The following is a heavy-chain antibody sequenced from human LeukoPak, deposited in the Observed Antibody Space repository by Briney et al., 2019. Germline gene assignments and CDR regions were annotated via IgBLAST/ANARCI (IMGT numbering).Heavy chain of an antibody. CDR2: IYHSGST. Sequence: LPGTPSLTCTVSGVCLSGFYCGWIRPPPRGRPGWVGYIYHSGSTNYNPSLKSQVTISVDTSKNQFSLKLISVAAADTAVYYCARALRQQLVTGWFDPWGQGTLVTVSS. J-gene: IGHJ5*02. D-gene: IGHD6-13*01. V-gene: IGHV4-59*01. CDR1: GVCLSGFY. CDR3: ARALRQQLVTGWFDP.